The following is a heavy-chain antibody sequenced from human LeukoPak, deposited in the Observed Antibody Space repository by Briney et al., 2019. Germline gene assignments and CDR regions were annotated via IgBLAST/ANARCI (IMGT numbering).Heavy chain of an antibody. CDR1: GYSFNYYY. V-gene: IGHV1-2*02. CDR3: ARNYGGTSKYFDY. Sequence: ASVTVSFKSSGYSFNYYYIDWVRQAPGQGLEWMGWISPNSGGTNYAQNFQGRVTMTRDTSITTAYMELSGLTSDDTALYYCARNYGGTSKYFDYWGQGTLVTVSS. D-gene: IGHD4-23*01. CDR2: ISPNSGGT. J-gene: IGHJ4*02.